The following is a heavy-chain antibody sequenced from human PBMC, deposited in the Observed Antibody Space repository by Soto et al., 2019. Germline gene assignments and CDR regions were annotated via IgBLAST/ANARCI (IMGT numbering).Heavy chain of an antibody. CDR3: ARSPITMVRGVNPYYYYYGMDV. CDR2: INPSGGST. D-gene: IGHD3-10*01. Sequence: PSVKVSCKASGYTFTSYYMHWVRQAPGQGLEWMGIINPSGGSTSYAQKFQGRVTMTRDTSTSTVYMELSSLRSEDTAVYYCARSPITMVRGVNPYYYYYGMDVWGQGTTVTVSS. J-gene: IGHJ6*02. CDR1: GYTFTSYY. V-gene: IGHV1-46*01.